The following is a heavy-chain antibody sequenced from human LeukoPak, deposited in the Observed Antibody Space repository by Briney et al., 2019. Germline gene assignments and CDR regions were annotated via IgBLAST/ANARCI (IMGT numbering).Heavy chain of an antibody. V-gene: IGHV4-59*08. J-gene: IGHJ4*02. Sequence: PSETLSLTCTVSGGSISRYYGSWIRQPPGKGLEWIGYIYYSGSTSYNPSLKSRVTISVDTSKNQFSLKLNSVTAADTAVYYCATTDRNAIFGPFDYWGQGTLVTVSS. D-gene: IGHD3-3*01. CDR2: IYYSGST. CDR1: GGSISRYY. CDR3: ATTDRNAIFGPFDY.